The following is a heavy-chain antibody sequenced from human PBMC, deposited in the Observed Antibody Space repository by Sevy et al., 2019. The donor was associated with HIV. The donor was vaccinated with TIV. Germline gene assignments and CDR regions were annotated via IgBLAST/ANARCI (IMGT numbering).Heavy chain of an antibody. CDR2: IKSKTDGGTT. V-gene: IGHV3-15*01. CDR1: GFTFSNAW. Sequence: GSLRLSCAASGFTFSNAWMSWVRQAPGKGLEWVGRIKSKTDGGTTDYAAPVKGRFTISRDDSKNTLYPQMNSLKTEDTAVYYCTTESGIAAARIDYWGQGTLVTVSS. J-gene: IGHJ4*02. CDR3: TTESGIAAARIDY. D-gene: IGHD6-13*01.